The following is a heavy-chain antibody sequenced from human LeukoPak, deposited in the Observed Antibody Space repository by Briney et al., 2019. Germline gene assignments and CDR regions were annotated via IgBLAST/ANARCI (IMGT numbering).Heavy chain of an antibody. CDR3: ARDPAAWDY. J-gene: IGHJ4*02. CDR2: IKEDGSEE. V-gene: IGHV3-7*01. Sequence: GGSLRLSCAASTFTFGNYWMSWVRQAPGKGLEWVANIKEDGSEEYYADSVKGRFTISRDNTKNSLYLQMNSLRAEDTAVYYCARDPAAWDYWGQGTLVTVSS. D-gene: IGHD6-13*01. CDR1: TFTFGNYW.